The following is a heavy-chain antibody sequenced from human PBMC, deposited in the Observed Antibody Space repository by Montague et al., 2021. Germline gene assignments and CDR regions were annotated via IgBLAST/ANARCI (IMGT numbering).Heavy chain of an antibody. Sequence: SETLSLTCSVSGDSISSKGNFWGWIRQPPGKGLEWIGVLDYSGTTYYSPSLRSRVTISVDTSKSQFSLKVTAVTAADTAVYYCARHRSRHHSMAFVASDHYFYMDVGGTGTTAAVSS. J-gene: IGHJ6*03. CDR2: LDYSGTT. CDR3: ARHRSRHHSMAFVASDHYFYMDV. V-gene: IGHV4-39*01. D-gene: IGHD2/OR15-2a*01. CDR1: GDSISSKGNF.